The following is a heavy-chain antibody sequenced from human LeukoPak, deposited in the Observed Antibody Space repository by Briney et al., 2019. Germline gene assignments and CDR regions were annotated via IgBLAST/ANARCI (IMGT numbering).Heavy chain of an antibody. Sequence: GGSLRLSCVASGFTFSRYSMNWVRQAPGKGLEWVSSISTSSTYIYYADSVKGRSTISRDNAKNSLYPQMNSLRAEDTAVYYCARDRWNSGAFDYWGQGTLVTVSS. V-gene: IGHV3-21*01. D-gene: IGHD1-7*01. CDR1: GFTFSRYS. CDR3: ARDRWNSGAFDY. J-gene: IGHJ4*02. CDR2: ISTSSTYI.